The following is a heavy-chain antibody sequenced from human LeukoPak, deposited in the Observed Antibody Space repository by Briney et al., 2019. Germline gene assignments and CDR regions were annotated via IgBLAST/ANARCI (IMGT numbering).Heavy chain of an antibody. V-gene: IGHV4-59*08. Sequence: SETLSLTCTVSGGSISSYYWSWIRQPPGKGLEWIGYIYNSGSINYNPSLKSRVTTSIDTSKKQFSLKLSSVTAADTAVYCCARLRITGGHYYQHGLDVWGQGTTVTVSS. J-gene: IGHJ6*02. D-gene: IGHD2-8*02. CDR3: ARLRITGGHYYQHGLDV. CDR2: IYNSGSI. CDR1: GGSISSYY.